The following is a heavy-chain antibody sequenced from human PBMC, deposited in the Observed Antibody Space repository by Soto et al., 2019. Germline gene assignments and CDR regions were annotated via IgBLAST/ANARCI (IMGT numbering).Heavy chain of an antibody. Sequence: SETLSLTCTVSGGSISSYYWSWIRQPAGKGLEWIGRIYTSGSTNYNPSLKSRVTMSVDTSKNQFSLKVGSVTAADTAVYYCASSSLYGMDVWGQGTTVTVSS. CDR2: IYTSGST. J-gene: IGHJ6*02. V-gene: IGHV4-4*07. CDR3: ASSSLYGMDV. CDR1: GGSISSYY.